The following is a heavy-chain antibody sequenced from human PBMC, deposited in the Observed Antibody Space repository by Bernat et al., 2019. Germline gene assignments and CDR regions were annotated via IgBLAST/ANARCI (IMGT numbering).Heavy chain of an antibody. CDR1: GFTFSSYG. V-gene: IGHV3-33*01. J-gene: IGHJ3*02. CDR2: IWYDGSNK. Sequence: QVQLVESGGGVVQPGRSLRLSCAASGFTFSSYGMYWVRQAPGKGLEWVAAIWYDGSNKYYADSVKGRFTISRDNSKNTLYLQMNSLRAEDTAVYYCARTGPPYFDWLDDAFDIWGQGTMVTVSS. D-gene: IGHD3-9*01. CDR3: ARTGPPYFDWLDDAFDI.